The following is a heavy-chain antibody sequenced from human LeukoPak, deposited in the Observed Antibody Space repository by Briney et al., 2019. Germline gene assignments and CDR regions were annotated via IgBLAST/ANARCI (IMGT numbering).Heavy chain of an antibody. D-gene: IGHD3-16*01. CDR3: ARGKQGGDY. Sequence: GGSLRLSCTASGFTFSSYNMNWVRQAPGKGLEWVSSISTTSTTIYYADSVKGRFTISRDNAKNSLYLRMNSLRDEDTAVFYCARGKQGGDYWGQGTLVTVSS. CDR1: GFTFSSYN. CDR2: ISTTSTTI. V-gene: IGHV3-48*02. J-gene: IGHJ4*02.